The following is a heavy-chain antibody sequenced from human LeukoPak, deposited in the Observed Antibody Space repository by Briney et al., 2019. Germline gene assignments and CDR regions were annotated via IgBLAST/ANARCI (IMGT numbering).Heavy chain of an antibody. CDR2: MYSGGST. Sequence: GGSLRLSCTASGFTVRSNYMSWVPQSPRKGLEWVSIMYSGGSTDYADSVKGRFIISRDHSKNTLYLQMNSLSAEDTAVYYCARDRYCSGGSCYGDAFDLWGQGTMVTVSS. V-gene: IGHV3-53*01. CDR3: ARDRYCSGGSCYGDAFDL. CDR1: GFTVRSNY. J-gene: IGHJ3*01. D-gene: IGHD2-15*01.